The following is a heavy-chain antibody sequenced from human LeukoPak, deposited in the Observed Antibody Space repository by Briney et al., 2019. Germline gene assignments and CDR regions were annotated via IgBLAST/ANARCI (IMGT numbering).Heavy chain of an antibody. J-gene: IGHJ6*03. CDR1: GFTFNSYS. Sequence: GGSLRLPCAASGFTFNSYSMNWVRQAPGKGLEWVSSISGSNSYIYYTDSMKGRFTISRDNSKNTLYLQMNSLRAEDTAVYYCAREGFSRGYYYYYYMDVWGKGTTVTVSS. CDR2: ISGSNSYI. D-gene: IGHD6-13*01. V-gene: IGHV3-21*01. CDR3: AREGFSRGYYYYYYMDV.